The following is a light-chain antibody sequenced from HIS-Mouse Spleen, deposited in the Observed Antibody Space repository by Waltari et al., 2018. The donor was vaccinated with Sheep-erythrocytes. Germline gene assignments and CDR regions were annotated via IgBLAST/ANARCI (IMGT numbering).Light chain of an antibody. V-gene: IGLV2-23*01. CDR1: SSDVWSYNL. CDR3: CSYAGSSTPWV. J-gene: IGLJ3*02. Sequence: QSALTQPASVSGSPGQSITISCPGTSSDVWSYNLVSWYQQHPGKAPKPMIYEGSKRPSGVSNRFSGSKSGNTASLTISGLQAEDEADYYCCSYAGSSTPWVFGGGTKLTVL. CDR2: EGS.